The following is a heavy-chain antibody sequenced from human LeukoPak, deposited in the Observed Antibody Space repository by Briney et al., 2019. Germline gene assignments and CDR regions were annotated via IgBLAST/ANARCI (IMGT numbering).Heavy chain of an antibody. CDR2: IYSDGTT. J-gene: IGHJ3*02. V-gene: IGHV3-66*01. Sequence: PGGSLRLSCVASGFTVSSNYMSWVRQAPGKGLKWVSVIYSDGTTYYAASVKGRFTISRDISKNTLYLQMNSLRVEDTAMYYCARDFLDWGTRTGAFDIWGQGTMVTVSS. CDR3: ARDFLDWGTRTGAFDI. D-gene: IGHD1-1*01. CDR1: GFTVSSNY.